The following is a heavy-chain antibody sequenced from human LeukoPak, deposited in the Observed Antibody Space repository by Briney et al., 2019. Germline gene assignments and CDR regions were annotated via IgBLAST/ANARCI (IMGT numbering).Heavy chain of an antibody. Sequence: SETLSLTCAVYGGPFSGYYWSWIRQPPGKGLEWIGEINHSGSTNYNPSLKSRVTISVDTSKNQFSLKLSSVTAADTAVYYCARRSWLAKRGSKYFDYWGQGTLVTVSS. CDR3: ARRSWLAKRGSKYFDY. J-gene: IGHJ4*02. V-gene: IGHV4-34*01. D-gene: IGHD6-19*01. CDR1: GGPFSGYY. CDR2: INHSGST.